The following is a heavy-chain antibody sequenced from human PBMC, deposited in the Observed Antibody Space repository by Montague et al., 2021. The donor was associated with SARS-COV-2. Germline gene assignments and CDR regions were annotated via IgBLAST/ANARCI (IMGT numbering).Heavy chain of an antibody. J-gene: IGHJ4*02. D-gene: IGHD1-26*01. CDR2: IRSKAYGGTT. Sequence: SLRLSCAASGFTFGDYAMSWVRQAPGKGLEWVGFIRSKAYGGTTEYAASVKGRFTISRDDSKSIAYLQMNSLKTEDTAVYYCTRDLLVGAPVYWGQGTLVTVSS. CDR1: GFTFGDYA. CDR3: TRDLLVGAPVY. V-gene: IGHV3-49*04.